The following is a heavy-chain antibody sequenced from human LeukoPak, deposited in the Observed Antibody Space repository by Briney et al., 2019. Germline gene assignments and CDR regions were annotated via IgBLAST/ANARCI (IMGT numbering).Heavy chain of an antibody. V-gene: IGHV4-59*01. CDR3: ARVVVDSSSWYFDY. CDR2: IYYSGST. Sequence: PSETLSLTCTVSGGSISSYYWSWIRQPPGKGLEWIGYIYYSGSTNYNPSLKSRVTISVDTSKNQFSLKLSSVTAADTAVYYCARVVVDSSSWYFDYWGQGTLVTVSS. D-gene: IGHD6-13*01. J-gene: IGHJ4*02. CDR1: GGSISSYY.